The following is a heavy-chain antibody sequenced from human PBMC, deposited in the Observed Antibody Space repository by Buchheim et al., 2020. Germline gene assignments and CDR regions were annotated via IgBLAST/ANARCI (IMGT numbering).Heavy chain of an antibody. CDR1: GFTFRSYG. D-gene: IGHD1-26*01. CDR2: IWYDGTKK. CDR3: ARQGATQVGYGMDV. Sequence: QVKLVESGGGVVQPGRSLRLSCAASGFTFRSYGMHWVRQAPGKGLEWVAVIWYDGTKKYYADSVKGRFTISRDTSKNTLYLQMNSLRAEDTAVFYCARQGATQVGYGMDVWGQGTT. V-gene: IGHV3-33*01. J-gene: IGHJ6*02.